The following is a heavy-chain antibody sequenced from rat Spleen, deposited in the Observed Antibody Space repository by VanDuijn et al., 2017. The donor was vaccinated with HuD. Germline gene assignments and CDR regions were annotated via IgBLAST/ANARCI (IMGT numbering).Heavy chain of an antibody. D-gene: IGHD1-11*01. J-gene: IGHJ2*01. V-gene: IGHV5-7*01. CDR3: ARHGTTEAPFDY. CDR2: ISYDGSST. CDR1: GFTFSSFP. Sequence: EVQLVESGGGLVQPGRSLKLSCAASGFTFSSFPMAWVRQAPKKGLEWVATISYDGSSTYYRDSVKGRFTISRDNAKSTLYLQMDSLRSEDTATYYCARHGTTEAPFDYWGQGVMVTVSS.